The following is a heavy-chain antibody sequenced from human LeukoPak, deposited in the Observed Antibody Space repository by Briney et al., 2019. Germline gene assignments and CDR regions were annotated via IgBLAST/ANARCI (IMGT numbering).Heavy chain of an antibody. Sequence: PSETLSLTCTVPGGSISSYYWSWIRQPPGKGLEWIGYIYYSGSTNYNPSLKSRVTISVDTSKNQFSLKLSSVTAADTAVYYCARHVMVTASLYFDYWGQGTLVTVSS. V-gene: IGHV4-59*08. J-gene: IGHJ4*02. CDR1: GGSISSYY. D-gene: IGHD2-21*02. CDR2: IYYSGST. CDR3: ARHVMVTASLYFDY.